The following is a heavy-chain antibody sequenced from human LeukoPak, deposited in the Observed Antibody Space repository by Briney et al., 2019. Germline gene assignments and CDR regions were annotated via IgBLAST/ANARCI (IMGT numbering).Heavy chain of an antibody. J-gene: IGHJ4*02. V-gene: IGHV3-23*01. CDR3: AKNGPGWELPRVDY. Sequence: GGSLRLSCAASGFTFSSYAMHWVRQAPGKGLEWVSAISGSGGTTYYADSVKGRFTISRDNSKNTLYLQMNSLRAEDTAVYYCAKNGPGWELPRVDYWGQGTLVTVSS. CDR2: ISGSGGTT. CDR1: GFTFSSYA. D-gene: IGHD1-26*01.